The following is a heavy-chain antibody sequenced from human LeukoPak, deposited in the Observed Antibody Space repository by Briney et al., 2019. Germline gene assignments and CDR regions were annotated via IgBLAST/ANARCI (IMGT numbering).Heavy chain of an antibody. J-gene: IGHJ3*02. Sequence: GALRLSCAASGFTFSDYYMSWIRQAPGKGLEWVSYISSSGSTIYYADSVKGRFTISRDNAKNTLYLQMNSLRAEDTAVYYCARTTPMNYVGEAFDIWGQGTMVTVSS. CDR2: ISSSGSTI. CDR1: GFTFSDYY. D-gene: IGHD1-7*01. CDR3: ARTTPMNYVGEAFDI. V-gene: IGHV3-11*04.